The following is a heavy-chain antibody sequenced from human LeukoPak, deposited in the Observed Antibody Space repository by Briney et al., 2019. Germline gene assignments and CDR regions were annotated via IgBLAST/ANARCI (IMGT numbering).Heavy chain of an antibody. CDR2: INPSGGST. V-gene: IGHV1-46*01. J-gene: IGHJ4*02. CDR3: ARVVDPIAVAAIPLGY. CDR1: GYIFTSYG. D-gene: IGHD6-19*01. Sequence: ASVKVSCKASGYIFTSYGINWVRQAPGQGLEWMGIINPSGGSTSYAQKFQGRVTMTRDMSTSTVYMELSSLRSEDTAVYYCARVVDPIAVAAIPLGYWGQGTLVTVSS.